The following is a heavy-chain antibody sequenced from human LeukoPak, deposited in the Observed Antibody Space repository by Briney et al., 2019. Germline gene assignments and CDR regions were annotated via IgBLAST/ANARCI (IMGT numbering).Heavy chain of an antibody. CDR2: IYSSGTT. CDR3: ARDWSMITYEY. J-gene: IGHJ4*02. CDR1: GGSIRVYY. Sequence: SETLSLTCTVSGGSIRVYYWSWIRQPAGKGLELIGRIYSSGTTNYNPSLESRVTMSVDTSKTQFALKLSSVTAADTAVYYCARDWSMITYEYWGRGTLVTVSS. V-gene: IGHV4-4*07. D-gene: IGHD3-22*01.